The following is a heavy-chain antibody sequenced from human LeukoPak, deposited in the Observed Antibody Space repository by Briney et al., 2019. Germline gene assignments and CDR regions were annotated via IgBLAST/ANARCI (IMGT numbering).Heavy chain of an antibody. CDR2: IDKHGSGK. V-gene: IGHV3-7*01. CDR3: ARDAGWGYYDL. CDR1: GFTFSTSW. D-gene: IGHD1-26*01. J-gene: IGHJ4*02. Sequence: GGSLRLSCVVSGFTFSTSWVAWVRQAPGKGLEWVANIDKHGSGKYYVDSVKGRFASSRDYASNSVCLQMDSLRAEDTSVYYCARDAGWGYYDLWGQGTPVTVSS.